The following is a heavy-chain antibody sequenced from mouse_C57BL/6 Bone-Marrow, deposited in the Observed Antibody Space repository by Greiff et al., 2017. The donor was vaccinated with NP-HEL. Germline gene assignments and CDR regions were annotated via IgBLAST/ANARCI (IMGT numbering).Heavy chain of an antibody. J-gene: IGHJ4*01. Sequence: EVQLQESGGDLVKPGGSLKLSCAASGFTFSSYGMSWVRQTPDKRLEWVATISSGGSYTYYPDSVKGRFTISRDNAKNTLYLQMSSLKSEDTAMYYCARPLWLRYAMDYWGQGTSVTVSS. CDR1: GFTFSSYG. D-gene: IGHD2-2*01. CDR3: ARPLWLRYAMDY. V-gene: IGHV5-6*01. CDR2: ISSGGSYT.